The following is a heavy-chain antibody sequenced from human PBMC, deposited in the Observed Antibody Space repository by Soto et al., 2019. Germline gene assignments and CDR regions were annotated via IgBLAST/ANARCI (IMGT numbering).Heavy chain of an antibody. D-gene: IGHD4-17*01. Sequence: GASVKVSCKASGYTFTSYYMHWVRQAPGQGLEWMGIINPSGGSTSYAQKFQGRVTMTRDTSTSTVYMELSSLRSEDTAVYYCARDSQYGGWALYYYGMDVWGQGTTVTVSS. CDR1: GYTFTSYY. V-gene: IGHV1-46*01. J-gene: IGHJ6*02. CDR2: INPSGGST. CDR3: ARDSQYGGWALYYYGMDV.